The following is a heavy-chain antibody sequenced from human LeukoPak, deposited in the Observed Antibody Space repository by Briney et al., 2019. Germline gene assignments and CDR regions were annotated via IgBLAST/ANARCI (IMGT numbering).Heavy chain of an antibody. CDR2: MNPNSGNT. Sequence: ASVKVSCKASRYTFTSYVINEVQQAAGQEGKGMGWMNPNSGNTGYAQKFQGRVTMTRDTSISTAYMELSSLRSEDTAVYYCASPIADSSGYWDWGQGTLVTVYS. CDR3: ASPIADSSGYWD. D-gene: IGHD3-22*01. V-gene: IGHV1-8*01. J-gene: IGHJ4*02. CDR1: RYTFTSYV.